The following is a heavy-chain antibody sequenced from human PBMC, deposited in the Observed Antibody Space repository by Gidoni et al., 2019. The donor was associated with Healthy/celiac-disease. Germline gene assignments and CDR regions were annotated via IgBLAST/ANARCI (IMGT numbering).Heavy chain of an antibody. J-gene: IGHJ4*02. CDR1: GFPFSSYW. D-gene: IGHD6-19*01. V-gene: IGHV3-74*01. CDR2: INSDGSST. CDR3: ARDQGAQWLVERGVDY. Sequence: EVQLVESGGGLVQPGGSLRLSCAASGFPFSSYWMHWVRQAPGKGLVWVSRINSDGSSTSYADSVKGRFTISRDNAKNTLYLQMNSLRAEDTAVYYCARDQGAQWLVERGVDYWGQGTLVTVSS.